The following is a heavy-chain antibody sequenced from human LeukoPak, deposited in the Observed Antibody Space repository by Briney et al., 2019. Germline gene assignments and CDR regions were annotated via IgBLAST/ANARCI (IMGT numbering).Heavy chain of an antibody. CDR3: ARELWFTNAPGSWLDP. CDR1: GDSISSGAYS. J-gene: IGHJ5*02. CDR2: IFHTAST. D-gene: IGHD3-10*01. Sequence: SETLSLTCVVSGDSISSGAYSWSWIRQPPGKGLEWIGYIFHTASTFYNPSLKSRLTISVDNSKNQFSLRLSSVTAADTAVYYCARELWFTNAPGSWLDPWGQGTLVTVSS. V-gene: IGHV4-30-2*01.